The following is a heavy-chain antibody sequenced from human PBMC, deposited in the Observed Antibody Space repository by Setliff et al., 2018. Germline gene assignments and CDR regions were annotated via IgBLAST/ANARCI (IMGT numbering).Heavy chain of an antibody. V-gene: IGHV3-30*02. Sequence: GGSLRLSCAASGFTFSSYGMHWVRQAPGKGLEWVAFIRYDGSNKYYADSVKGRFTISRDNSKNTSISTAYMELSRLRSDDTAVYYCARGGGNSVYWGQGTLVTVSS. J-gene: IGHJ4*02. CDR3: ARGGGNSVY. D-gene: IGHD2-21*02. CDR1: GFTFSSYG. CDR2: IRYDGSNK.